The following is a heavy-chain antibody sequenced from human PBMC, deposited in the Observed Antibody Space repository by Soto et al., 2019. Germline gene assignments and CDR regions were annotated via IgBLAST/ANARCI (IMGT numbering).Heavy chain of an antibody. D-gene: IGHD2-15*01. V-gene: IGHV3-30*18. CDR2: ISYDGSNK. CDR1: GFTFSSYG. CDR3: AKETYSGPLDY. J-gene: IGHJ4*02. Sequence: QVQLVESGGGVVQPGRSLRLSCAASGFTFSSYGMHWVRQAPGKGLEWVAVISYDGSNKYYADSVKGRFTIPRDNSKNSLDLQMNSLRAEETAVYYCAKETYSGPLDYWGQGTLVTVSS.